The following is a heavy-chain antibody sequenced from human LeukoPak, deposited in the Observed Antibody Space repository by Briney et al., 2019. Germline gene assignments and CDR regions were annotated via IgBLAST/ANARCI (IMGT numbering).Heavy chain of an antibody. Sequence: PSETLSLTCTVSGGSISSYYWSWIRDPPGKGQEGLGYIYYSGSTNYNPSLMSRVTISVDTSKNQFSLKLSSVTAADTAVYYCAGASYDSSGVHWGQGTLVTVSS. CDR1: GGSISSYY. CDR3: AGASYDSSGVH. D-gene: IGHD3-22*01. V-gene: IGHV4-59*01. CDR2: IYYSGST. J-gene: IGHJ4*02.